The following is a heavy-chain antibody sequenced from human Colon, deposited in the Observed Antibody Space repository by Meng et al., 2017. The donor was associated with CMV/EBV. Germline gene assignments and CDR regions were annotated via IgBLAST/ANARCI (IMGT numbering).Heavy chain of an antibody. Sequence: GESLKISCAASGFTFSDYYMSWIRQAPGKGLEWVSYISSSGSTIYYADSVKGRFTISRDNATNSLYLQMNSLRAEDTAVYYCASHITIFGVPYPNSWFDPWGQGTLVTVSS. V-gene: IGHV3-11*04. CDR1: GFTFSDYY. J-gene: IGHJ5*02. CDR3: ASHITIFGVPYPNSWFDP. D-gene: IGHD3-3*01. CDR2: ISSSGSTI.